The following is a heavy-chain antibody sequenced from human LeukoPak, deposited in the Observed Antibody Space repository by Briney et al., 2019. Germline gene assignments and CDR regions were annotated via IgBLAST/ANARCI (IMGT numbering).Heavy chain of an antibody. CDR3: AREPTIFGVVRDWFDP. V-gene: IGHV4-61*02. J-gene: IGHJ5*02. CDR2: IYTSGST. D-gene: IGHD3-3*01. CDR1: GGSISSGDYY. Sequence: SQTLSLTCTVSGGSISSGDYYWSWIRQPAGKGLEWIGRIYTSGSTNYNPSLKSRVTISVDTSKNQFSLKLSSVTAADTAVYYCAREPTIFGVVRDWFDPWGQGTLVTVSS.